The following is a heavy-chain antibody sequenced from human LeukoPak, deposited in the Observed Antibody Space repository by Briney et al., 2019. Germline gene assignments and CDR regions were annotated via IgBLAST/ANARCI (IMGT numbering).Heavy chain of an antibody. V-gene: IGHV3-11*04. D-gene: IGHD3-22*01. J-gene: IGHJ3*02. CDR2: ISSSGSTI. Sequence: PGGSLRLSCAASGFTFSDYYMSWIRQAPGKGLEWVSYISSSGSTIYYADSVKGRFTISRDNAKNSLYLQMNSLRAEDTAVYYCVREEHYDRSGWGAFPIWGQGTMLTVSS. CDR3: VREEHYDRSGWGAFPI. CDR1: GFTFSDYY.